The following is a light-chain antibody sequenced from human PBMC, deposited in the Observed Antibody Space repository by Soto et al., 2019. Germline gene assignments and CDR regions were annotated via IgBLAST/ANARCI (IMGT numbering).Light chain of an antibody. V-gene: IGKV1-39*01. Sequence: IQMTQSPSSLSASVGERLTISCRASQSIGTYLNWHQQKPGEAPKVLIFGASSLQSGVPSRFSGSGSGTGFTLTISSLQAEDSATYYCQQTYGSLFSFGQGTKLEI. CDR3: QQTYGSLFS. J-gene: IGKJ2*03. CDR2: GAS. CDR1: QSIGTY.